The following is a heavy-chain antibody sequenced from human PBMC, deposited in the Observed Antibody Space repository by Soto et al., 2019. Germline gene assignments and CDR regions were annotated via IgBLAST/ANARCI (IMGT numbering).Heavy chain of an antibody. D-gene: IGHD6-6*01. CDR3: ASRASGSSSHYYYYGMDV. V-gene: IGHV3-23*01. CDR2: ISGSGGST. CDR1: GFTFCSYA. Sequence: PGGSLRLSCAASGFTFCSYAMSWVRQAPGKGLEWVSAISGSGGSTYYADSVKGRFTISRDNSKNTLYLQMNSLRAEDTAVYYCASRASGSSSHYYYYGMDVWGQGTTVTASS. J-gene: IGHJ6*02.